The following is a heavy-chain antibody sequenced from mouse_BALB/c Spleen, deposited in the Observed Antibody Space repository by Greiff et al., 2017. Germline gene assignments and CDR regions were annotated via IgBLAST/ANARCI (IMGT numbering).Heavy chain of an antibody. J-gene: IGHJ3*01. CDR3: AREDYYGSSYQGFAY. CDR2: IWGDGST. D-gene: IGHD1-1*01. Sequence: VQLVESGPGLVAPSQSLSITCTVSGFSLTGYGVNWVRQPPGKGLEWLGMIWGDGSTDYNSALKSRLSISKDNSKSQVFLKMNSLQTDDTARYYCAREDYYGSSYQGFAYWGQGTLVTVSA. V-gene: IGHV2-6-7*01. CDR1: GFSLTGYG.